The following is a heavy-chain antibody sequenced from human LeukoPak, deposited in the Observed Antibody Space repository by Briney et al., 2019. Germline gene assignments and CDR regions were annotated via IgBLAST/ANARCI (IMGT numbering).Heavy chain of an antibody. CDR3: AKPYEQQLVPDAFDI. D-gene: IGHD6-13*01. CDR1: GFTFDDYA. CDR2: ISWNSGSI. V-gene: IGHV3-9*01. J-gene: IGHJ3*02. Sequence: PGRSLRLSCAASGFTFDDYAMHWVRQAPGKGLEWVSGISWNSGSIGYADSVKGRLTISRDNAKNSLYLQMNSLRAEDTALYYCAKPYEQQLVPDAFDIWGQGTMVTVSS.